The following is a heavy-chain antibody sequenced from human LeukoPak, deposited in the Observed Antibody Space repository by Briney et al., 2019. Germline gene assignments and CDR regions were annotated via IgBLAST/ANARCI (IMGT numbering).Heavy chain of an antibody. V-gene: IGHV3-48*03. CDR3: AHEDGYSYVLDY. J-gene: IGHJ4*02. D-gene: IGHD5-18*01. CDR2: ISSSGSTI. Sequence: GGSLRLSCAASGFTFSSYEMNWVRQAPGKGLEWVSYISSSGSTIYYADSVKGRFTISRDNAKNTLYLQMNSLRAEDTAVYYCAHEDGYSYVLDYWGQGTLVTVSS. CDR1: GFTFSSYE.